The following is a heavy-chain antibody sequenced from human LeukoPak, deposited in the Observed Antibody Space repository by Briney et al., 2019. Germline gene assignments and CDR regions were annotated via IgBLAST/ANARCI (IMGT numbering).Heavy chain of an antibody. CDR1: GFTFSSYA. CDR3: ARGQLWFDY. J-gene: IGHJ4*02. V-gene: IGHV3-30-3*01. D-gene: IGHD5-18*01. CDR2: ISYDGSNK. Sequence: GGSLRLSCAASGFTFSSYAMSWVRQAPGKGLEWVAVISYDGSNKYYADSVKGRFTISRDNSKNTLYLQMNSLRAEDTAVYYCARGQLWFDYWGQGTLVTVSS.